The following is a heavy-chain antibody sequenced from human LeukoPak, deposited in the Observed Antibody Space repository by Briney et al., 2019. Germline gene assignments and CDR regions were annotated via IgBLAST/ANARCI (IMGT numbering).Heavy chain of an antibody. Sequence: ASVKVSCKASGYTFTSYYMHWVRQAPGQGLEWMGWINPNSGDTNYAQKFQGRVTMTRDTSISTAHMQLSSLRSDGTAVYYCARDQSWTDYGTLDWFDPWGQGTLVTVSS. D-gene: IGHD4-17*01. CDR2: INPNSGDT. V-gene: IGHV1-2*02. J-gene: IGHJ5*02. CDR1: GYTFTSYY. CDR3: ARDQSWTDYGTLDWFDP.